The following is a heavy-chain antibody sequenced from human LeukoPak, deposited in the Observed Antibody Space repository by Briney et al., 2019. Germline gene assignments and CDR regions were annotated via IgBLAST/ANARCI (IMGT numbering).Heavy chain of an antibody. V-gene: IGHV1-18*01. CDR2: ISAYNGNT. D-gene: IGHD5-12*01. CDR1: GYTFTSYG. J-gene: IGHJ4*02. CDR3: ARRASGATTFDY. Sequence: ASVKVSCTASGYTFTSYGISWVRQAPGQGLEWMGWISAYNGNTNYAQKLQGRVTMTTDTSTSTAYMELRSLRSDDTAVYYCARRASGATTFDYWGQGTLVTVSS.